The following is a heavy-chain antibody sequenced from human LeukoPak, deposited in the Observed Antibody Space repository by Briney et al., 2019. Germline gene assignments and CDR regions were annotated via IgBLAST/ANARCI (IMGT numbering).Heavy chain of an antibody. J-gene: IGHJ4*02. D-gene: IGHD4-23*01. CDR2: IYSGGIT. Sequence: GGSLRLSCAASGFIVSSNYMTWVRQAPGKGLEFVSLIYSGGITYYADSVKGRFTISRDNSKNTLYLQMNSLRAEDTAVYYCANLLRWEPYWGQGTLVTVSS. V-gene: IGHV3-53*05. CDR3: ANLLRWEPY. CDR1: GFIVSSNY.